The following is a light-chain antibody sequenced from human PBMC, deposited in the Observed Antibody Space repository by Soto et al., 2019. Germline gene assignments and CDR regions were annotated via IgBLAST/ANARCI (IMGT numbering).Light chain of an antibody. J-gene: IGKJ1*01. CDR3: HQYGASPWT. V-gene: IGKV3-20*01. CDR1: QSVSSD. Sequence: EIVLTQSPGTLSVSPGERATLSFRASQSVSSDLAWYQQKPGQAPSLVISDTSIRATGIPDRFSGSGSGTDFSLIIGRLEPEDFAVYICHQYGASPWTFGQGT. CDR2: DTS.